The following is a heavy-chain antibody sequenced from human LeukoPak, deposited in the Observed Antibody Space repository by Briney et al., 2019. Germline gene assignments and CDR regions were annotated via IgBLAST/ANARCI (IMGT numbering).Heavy chain of an antibody. CDR3: AKSVRATTFLLY. V-gene: IGHV1-8*01. Sequence: ASVNVSCKASGYTFTSYDINWVRQATGQGLDGMGWVNPNSGNTGYAQKFQGRVTMTRNTSISTAYMELSSMRSEDTAVYYCAKSVRATTFLLYWGQGTLVTVSS. J-gene: IGHJ4*02. CDR2: VNPNSGNT. D-gene: IGHD5-12*01. CDR1: GYTFTSYD.